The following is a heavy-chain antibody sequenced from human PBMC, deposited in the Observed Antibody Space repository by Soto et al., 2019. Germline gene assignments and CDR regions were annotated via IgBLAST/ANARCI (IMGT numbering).Heavy chain of an antibody. CDR2: ISGSGGST. CDR3: AKVLSPMTTVTQYYFDY. CDR1: GFTFSSYS. V-gene: IGHV3-23*01. Sequence: PGGSLRLSCAASGFTFSSYSMNWVRQAPGKGLEWVSAISGSGGSTYYADSVKGRFTISRDNSKNTLYLQMNSLRAEDTAVYYCAKVLSPMTTVTQYYFDYWGQGTLVTVSS. D-gene: IGHD4-17*01. J-gene: IGHJ4*02.